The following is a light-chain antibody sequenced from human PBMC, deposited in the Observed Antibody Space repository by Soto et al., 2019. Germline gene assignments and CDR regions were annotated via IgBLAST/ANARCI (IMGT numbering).Light chain of an antibody. J-gene: IGKJ4*01. CDR3: QQSNNWPPLT. CDR1: QSVAGN. V-gene: IGKV3-15*01. Sequence: EILLTQSPGTLSLSPGERATLSCRASQSVAGNLAWYQQKPGQPPRLLIYGVSTRATGVPARFSGSGSETDFSLTISSLQIEDFALYYCQQSNNWPPLTFGGGTKVDI. CDR2: GVS.